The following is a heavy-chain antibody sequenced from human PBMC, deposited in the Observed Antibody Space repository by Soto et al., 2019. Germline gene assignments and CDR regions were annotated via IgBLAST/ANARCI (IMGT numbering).Heavy chain of an antibody. Sequence: QLQLQESGPGLVKPSETLSLTCTVSGGSISSSSYYWGWIRQPPGKGLEWIGSIYYSGSTYYNPSLKSRVTISVDTSKNQFSLKLSSVTAADTAVYYCARHMRWNVRTANTDYYYYYMDVWGKGTTVTVSS. CDR2: IYYSGST. CDR1: GGSISSSSYY. D-gene: IGHD1-1*01. CDR3: ARHMRWNVRTANTDYYYYYMDV. V-gene: IGHV4-39*01. J-gene: IGHJ6*03.